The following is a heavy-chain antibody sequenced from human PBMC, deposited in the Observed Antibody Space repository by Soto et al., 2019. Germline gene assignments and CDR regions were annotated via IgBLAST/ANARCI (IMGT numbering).Heavy chain of an antibody. V-gene: IGHV4-31*03. J-gene: IGHJ4*02. CDR3: ASWYTWNDGPYFDH. D-gene: IGHD1-20*01. Sequence: SETLSVTCPVSGGCISSGGSYWCWIRQHPGKGLEWIGYIYYSGSIYYNPSLRSRVTISVDTSKNQFSLKLSSVTAADTAVYYCASWYTWNDGPYFDHWGEGTLVTVSS. CDR1: GGCISSGGSY. CDR2: IYYSGSI.